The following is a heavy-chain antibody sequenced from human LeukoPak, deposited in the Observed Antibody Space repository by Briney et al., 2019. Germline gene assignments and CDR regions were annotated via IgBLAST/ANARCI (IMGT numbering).Heavy chain of an antibody. CDR2: ISTSSSRI. D-gene: IGHD5-12*01. CDR3: ARDYDEDY. Sequence: GGSLRLSCAASGFTFSTYSMNWVRQAPGKGLEWASSISTSSSRIYYADSVKGRFTISRDNAKNSLYLQMHSLRAEDTAVYYCARDYDEDYWGQGTLVTVSS. V-gene: IGHV3-21*01. CDR1: GFTFSTYS. J-gene: IGHJ4*02.